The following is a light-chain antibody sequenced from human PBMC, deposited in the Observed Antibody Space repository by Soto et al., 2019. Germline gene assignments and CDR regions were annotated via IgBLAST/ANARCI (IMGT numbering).Light chain of an antibody. J-gene: IGKJ1*01. CDR1: QSVSSN. V-gene: IGKV3-15*01. CDR3: QQYNNWPRT. CDR2: GAS. Sequence: EIVMPQSPATLSVSPGERATLSCRASQSVSSNLAWYQQKPGQAPRLLIYGASTRATGIPARFSGSGSGTEFTLTLSRLQSEDFAVYYCQQYNNWPRTFGQGTKVEIK.